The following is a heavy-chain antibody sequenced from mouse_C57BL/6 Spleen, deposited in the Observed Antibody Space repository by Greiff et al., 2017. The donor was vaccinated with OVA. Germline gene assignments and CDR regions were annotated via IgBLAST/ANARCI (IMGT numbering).Heavy chain of an antibody. V-gene: IGHV5-17*01. CDR3: ARKTNWDLDY. D-gene: IGHD4-1*01. CDR2: ISSGSSTI. J-gene: IGHJ2*01. Sequence: EVKVEESGGGLVKPGGSLKLSCAASGFTFSDYGMHWVRQAPEKGLEWVAYISSGSSTIYYADTVKGRFTISRDNAKNTLFLQMTSLRSEDTAMYYCARKTNWDLDYWGQGTTLTVSS. CDR1: GFTFSDYG.